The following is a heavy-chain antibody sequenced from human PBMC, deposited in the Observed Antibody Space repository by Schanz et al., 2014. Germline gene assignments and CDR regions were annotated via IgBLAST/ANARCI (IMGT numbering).Heavy chain of an antibody. V-gene: IGHV1-46*03. Sequence: QVQLVQSGAEVKKPGASVKVSCKASGYTFTSYYMHWVRQAPGQGLEWMGIINPSGGSTSYAQKFQGRVTMTRDTTTSTVYMELGSVRSEDTAVYYCARDGEAAAGCDYWGQGTLVTVSS. J-gene: IGHJ4*02. D-gene: IGHD6-13*01. CDR2: INPSGGST. CDR3: ARDGEAAAGCDY. CDR1: GYTFTSYY.